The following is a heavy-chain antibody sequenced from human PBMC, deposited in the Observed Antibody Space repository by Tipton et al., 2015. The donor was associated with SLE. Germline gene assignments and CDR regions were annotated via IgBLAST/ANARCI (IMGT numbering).Heavy chain of an antibody. CDR1: GFTFSSFE. CDR2: IGSSGSTI. J-gene: IGHJ4*02. D-gene: IGHD2/OR15-2a*01. CDR3: VRENMTFDY. V-gene: IGHV3-48*03. Sequence: SLRLSCAASGFTFSSFEMHWVRQSPGKGLEWVSHIGSSGSTIHYADSVKGRFSISRDNAKNTLYLLMNSLRAEDTAVYFCVRENMTFDYWGQGTLVSVSS.